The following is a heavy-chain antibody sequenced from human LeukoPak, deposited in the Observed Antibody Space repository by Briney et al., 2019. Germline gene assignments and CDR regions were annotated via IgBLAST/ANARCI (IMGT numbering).Heavy chain of an antibody. D-gene: IGHD2-8*01. V-gene: IGHV3-73*01. CDR3: SKHGPDCNNVECFGY. Sequence: GGSLRLSCTGSGFNFGGSAIHWVRQAPGKGLGWVGRIRTKGKNYATTYASSLKGRFAISRDDSQSTAYLQMDSLRIDDTATYFCSKHGPDCNNVECFGYWGRGTRVSVSS. J-gene: IGHJ4*02. CDR1: GFNFGGSA. CDR2: IRTKGKNYAT.